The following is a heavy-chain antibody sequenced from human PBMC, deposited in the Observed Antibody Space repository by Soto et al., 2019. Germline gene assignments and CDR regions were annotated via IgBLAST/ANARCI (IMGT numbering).Heavy chain of an antibody. Sequence: VSLRLSCAASGFSFSSDSMGWVRQAPGKGLEWVSSISSSGSFKNYADSVKGRFTISRDNAKNSLYLQMSGLKDEDTAVYYCARDPPTGTTLDWADSWGQGTLVTVSS. J-gene: IGHJ4*02. D-gene: IGHD1-7*01. CDR2: ISSSGSFK. V-gene: IGHV3-21*01. CDR3: ARDPPTGTTLDWADS. CDR1: GFSFSSDS.